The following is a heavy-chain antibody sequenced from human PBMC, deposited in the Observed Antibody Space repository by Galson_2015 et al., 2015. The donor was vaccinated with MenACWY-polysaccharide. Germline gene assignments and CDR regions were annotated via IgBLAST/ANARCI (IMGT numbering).Heavy chain of an antibody. CDR1: GFTFSTYW. CDR3: ARGYSGYD. Sequence: SLRLSCAASGFTFSTYWMHWVRQAPGKGLVWVSRIKSAGSSTSYADSVKGRFTISRDNARNTLYLQMNSLRAEDTAVYYCARGYSGYDWGQGALVTVSS. J-gene: IGHJ4*02. V-gene: IGHV3-74*01. D-gene: IGHD5-12*01. CDR2: IKSAGSST.